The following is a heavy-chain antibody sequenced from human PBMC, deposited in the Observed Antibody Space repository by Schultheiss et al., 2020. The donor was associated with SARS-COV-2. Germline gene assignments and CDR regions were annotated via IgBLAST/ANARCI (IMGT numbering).Heavy chain of an antibody. J-gene: IGHJ5*02. Sequence: SETLSLTCTVSGGSISSYYWSWIRQPPGKGLEWIGRIYTSGSTNYNPSLKSRVTMSVDTSKNQFSLKLSSVTAADTAVYYCARRYSSGWYVSNWFDPWGQGTLVTVSS. V-gene: IGHV4-4*07. CDR1: GGSISSYY. CDR3: ARRYSSGWYVSNWFDP. D-gene: IGHD6-19*01. CDR2: IYTSGST.